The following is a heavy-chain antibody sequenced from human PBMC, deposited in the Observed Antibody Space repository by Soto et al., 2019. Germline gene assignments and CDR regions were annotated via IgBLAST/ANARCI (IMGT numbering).Heavy chain of an antibody. CDR1: GFTFSNYT. J-gene: IGHJ6*02. CDR3: ARANYDFWSGYSNYYGMDI. D-gene: IGHD3-3*01. Sequence: EVQLVESGGGLVKPGGSLRVSCAASGFTFSNYTMNWVRQAPGKGLEWVSAISSSSIYIYYADSVKGRFTISRDNARQSLYLQLNSLGAGDTAVYYCARANYDFWSGYSNYYGMDIWGQGTTVTVSS. V-gene: IGHV3-21*01. CDR2: ISSSSIYI.